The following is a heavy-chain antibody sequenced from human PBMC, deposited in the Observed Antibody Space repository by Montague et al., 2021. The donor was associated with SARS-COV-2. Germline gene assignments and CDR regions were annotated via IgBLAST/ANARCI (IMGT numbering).Heavy chain of an antibody. J-gene: IGHJ3*02. D-gene: IGHD3-22*01. V-gene: IGHV4-34*09. Sequence: NYNPSLKSRVTISVETSKNQFSLKLSSVTAADTAVYYCARAYITMIVVVSAFYIWGEGRRV. CDR3: ARAYITMIVVVSAFYI.